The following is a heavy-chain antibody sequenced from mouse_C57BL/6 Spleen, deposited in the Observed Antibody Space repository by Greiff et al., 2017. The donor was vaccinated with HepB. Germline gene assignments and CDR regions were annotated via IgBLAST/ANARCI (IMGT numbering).Heavy chain of an antibody. J-gene: IGHJ3*01. CDR3: ARSVYDGYYLFAY. D-gene: IGHD2-3*01. CDR1: GYTFTSYW. Sequence: QVQLQQSGAELVKPGASVKMSCKASGYTFTSYWITWVKQRPGQGLEWIGDIYPGSGSTNYNEKFKSKATLTVDTSSSTAYMQLSSLTSEDSAVYYCARSVYDGYYLFAYWGQGTLVTVSA. CDR2: IYPGSGST. V-gene: IGHV1-55*01.